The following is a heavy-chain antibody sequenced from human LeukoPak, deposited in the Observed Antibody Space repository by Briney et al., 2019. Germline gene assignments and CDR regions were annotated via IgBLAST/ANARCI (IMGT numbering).Heavy chain of an antibody. J-gene: IGHJ4*02. CDR3: ARRKGWLGAHYFDY. CDR1: GYTFTGYY. V-gene: IGHV1-2*02. Sequence: GASVKVSCKASGYTFTGYYMHWVRQAPGQGLEWMGWINPNSGVTNYAQKFQGRVTMTRDTSISTAYMELSRLRSDDTAVYYCARRKGWLGAHYFDYWGQGTLVTVSS. CDR2: INPNSGVT. D-gene: IGHD5-12*01.